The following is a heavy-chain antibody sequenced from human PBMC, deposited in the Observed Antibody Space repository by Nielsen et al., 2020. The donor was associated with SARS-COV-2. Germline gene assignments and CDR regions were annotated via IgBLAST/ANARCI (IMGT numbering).Heavy chain of an antibody. CDR1: GYTFTSYG. J-gene: IGHJ4*02. CDR2: ISAYNGNT. Sequence: ASVKVSCKASGYTFTSYGISWVRQAPGQGLEWMGWISAYNGNTNYAQKLQGRVTMTTDTSTSTAYMELRSLRSDDTAVYYCARTGALQQLVLGFPVGYWGQGTLVTVSS. CDR3: ARTGALQQLVLGFPVGY. V-gene: IGHV1-18*01. D-gene: IGHD6-13*01.